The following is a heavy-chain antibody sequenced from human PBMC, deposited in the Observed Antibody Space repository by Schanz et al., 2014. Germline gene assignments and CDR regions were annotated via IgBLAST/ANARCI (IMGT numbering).Heavy chain of an antibody. CDR3: ARGLIAAAGGAFDY. CDR2: INTGVNT. D-gene: IGHD6-13*01. CDR1: GFSLDIFA. Sequence: EVQLLESGGGLVQPGGSLRLSCATSGFSLDIFAVSWVRQAPGKGLEWVSAINTGVNTYYADSVRGRFTMSRDNSKNTLYLQMNSLRAGDAAVYYCARGLIAAAGGAFDYWGQGTLVAVSA. J-gene: IGHJ4*02. V-gene: IGHV3-23*01.